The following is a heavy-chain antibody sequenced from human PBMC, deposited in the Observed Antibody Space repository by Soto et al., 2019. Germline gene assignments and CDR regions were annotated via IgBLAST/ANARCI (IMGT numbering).Heavy chain of an antibody. CDR3: ARDRTYYYGSGSYYNPSFDI. CDR2: ISTSSSTI. Sequence: PGGSLRLSCAASGFTFSSYSMNWVRQAPGKGLEWVSYISTSSSTIYYADSVKGRFTISRDNAKNSLYLQMNSLRDEDTAVYYWARDRTYYYGSGSYYNPSFDIWGQGTMVTVSS. V-gene: IGHV3-48*02. D-gene: IGHD3-10*01. CDR1: GFTFSSYS. J-gene: IGHJ3*02.